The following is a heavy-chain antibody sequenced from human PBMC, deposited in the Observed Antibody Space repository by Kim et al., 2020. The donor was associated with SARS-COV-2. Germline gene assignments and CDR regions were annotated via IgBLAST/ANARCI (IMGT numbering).Heavy chain of an antibody. D-gene: IGHD2-8*01. Sequence: GGSLRLSCAASGFTFSNAWMSWVRQAPGKGLEWVGRIKSKTDGGTTDYAAPVKGRFTISRDDSKNTLYLQMNSLKTEDTAVYYCTTCNSNGVCYTGIEFDYWGQGTLVTVSS. CDR2: IKSKTDGGTT. CDR1: GFTFSNAW. V-gene: IGHV3-15*01. CDR3: TTCNSNGVCYTGIEFDY. J-gene: IGHJ4*02.